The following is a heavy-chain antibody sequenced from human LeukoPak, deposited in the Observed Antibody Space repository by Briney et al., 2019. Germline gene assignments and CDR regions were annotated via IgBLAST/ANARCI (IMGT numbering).Heavy chain of an antibody. CDR1: GFTFSSYW. J-gene: IGHJ4*02. V-gene: IGHV3-74*01. CDR3: ARDHVRSYDY. Sequence: PGGSLRLSCAASGFTFSSYWMHWVRQVPGKGLVWVSRIDSDGYSTSYVDSVKGRFTISRDNAKNTLYLQMNSLRAEDTAVYYCARDHVRSYDYWGQGTLVTVSS. CDR2: IDSDGYST. D-gene: IGHD3-3*01.